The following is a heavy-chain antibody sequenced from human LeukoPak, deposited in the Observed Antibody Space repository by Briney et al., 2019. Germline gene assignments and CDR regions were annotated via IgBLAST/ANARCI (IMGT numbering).Heavy chain of an antibody. J-gene: IGHJ3*02. D-gene: IGHD3-9*01. CDR1: GFTFSSYG. CDR3: AKEGPTTYDILTGYPDAFDI. CDR2: IRYDGSNK. Sequence: GGSLRLSCAASGFTFSSYGMHWVRQAPGKGLEWVAFIRYDGSNKYYADSVKGRFTISRDNSKNTLYLQMNSLRAEDAAVYYCAKEGPTTYDILTGYPDAFDIWGQGTMVTVSS. V-gene: IGHV3-30*02.